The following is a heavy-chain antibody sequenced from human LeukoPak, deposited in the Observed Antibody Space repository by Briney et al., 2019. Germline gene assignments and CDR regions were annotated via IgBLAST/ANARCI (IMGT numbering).Heavy chain of an antibody. Sequence: PSETLSLTCTVSGGSINSYYWTWIRQPPGKGLEWVGNIYNSGNTNYNPSLKSRVTISVDTSKNQFSLKLNSVTAADTAVYYCARESGSYLWRSWLNPWGQGTLVTVSS. J-gene: IGHJ5*02. CDR2: IYNSGNT. V-gene: IGHV4-59*01. CDR1: GGSINSYY. CDR3: ARESGSYLWRSWLNP. D-gene: IGHD3-16*01.